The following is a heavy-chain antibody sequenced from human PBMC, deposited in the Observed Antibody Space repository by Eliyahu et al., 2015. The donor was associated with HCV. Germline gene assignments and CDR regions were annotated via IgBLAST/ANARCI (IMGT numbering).Heavy chain of an antibody. D-gene: IGHD4-17*01. CDR1: GFTFSKHW. V-gene: IGHV3-7*03. Sequence: EVQLMESGGTLAHPGESLRLSCAASGFTFSKHWMSWVRQAPGKGLEWVANIKQDGIERYYIDSVKGRFTISRDNPRSLLYLQMSRLTADDTAIYYCTRESSTRDYGDSPIDSWGQGTMVTVSS. CDR3: TRESSTRDYGDSPIDS. CDR2: IKQDGIER. J-gene: IGHJ4*02.